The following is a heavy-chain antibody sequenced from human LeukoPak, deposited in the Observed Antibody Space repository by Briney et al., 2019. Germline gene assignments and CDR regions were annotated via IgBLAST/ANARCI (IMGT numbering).Heavy chain of an antibody. D-gene: IGHD3-10*01. V-gene: IGHV3-30-3*01. CDR3: ARDTAQSLSLYGVVDF. CDR2: ISYDGSTR. J-gene: IGHJ4*02. Sequence: GGSLRLSCAASGFSFNNNAMHWVRQAPGKGLEWLAAISYDGSTRKYADSVKGRFTISRDNSKKSPSLQMNSLRGEDTAVYYCARDTAQSLSLYGVVDFWGQGTLVTVSS. CDR1: GFSFNNNA.